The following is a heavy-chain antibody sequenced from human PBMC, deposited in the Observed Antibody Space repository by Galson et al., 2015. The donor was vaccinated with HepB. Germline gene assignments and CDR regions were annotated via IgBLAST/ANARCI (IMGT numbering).Heavy chain of an antibody. CDR1: GYTFTSYA. D-gene: IGHD3-22*01. CDR3: ARGLSLPWGGYYDSSGHNWFDP. Sequence: SVKVSCKASGYTFTSYAMHWVRQAPGQRLEWMGWINAGNGNTKYSQKFQGRVTITRDTSASTAYMELSSLRSEDTAVYYCARGLSLPWGGYYDSSGHNWFDPWGQGTLVTVSS. V-gene: IGHV1-3*01. J-gene: IGHJ5*02. CDR2: INAGNGNT.